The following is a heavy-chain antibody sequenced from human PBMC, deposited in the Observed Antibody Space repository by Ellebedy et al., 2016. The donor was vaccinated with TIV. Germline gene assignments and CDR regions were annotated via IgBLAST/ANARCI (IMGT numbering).Heavy chain of an antibody. D-gene: IGHD3-3*01. V-gene: IGHV3-30*18. CDR3: AKGGPPGYYDFENWFDP. CDR2: ISYDGSNK. Sequence: GESLKISXAASGFTFSSYGMHWVRQAPGKGLEWVAVISYDGSNKYYADSVKGRFTISRDNSKNTLYLQMNSLRAEDTAVYYCAKGGPPGYYDFENWFDPWGQGTLVTVSS. CDR1: GFTFSSYG. J-gene: IGHJ5*02.